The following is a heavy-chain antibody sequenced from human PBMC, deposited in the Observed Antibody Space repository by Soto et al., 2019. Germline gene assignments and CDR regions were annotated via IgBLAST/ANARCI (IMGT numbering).Heavy chain of an antibody. CDR1: GGTFSSYA. CDR2: IIPIFGTA. V-gene: IGHV1-69*01. D-gene: IGHD6-19*01. J-gene: IGHJ4*02. Sequence: QVQLVQSGAEVKKPGSSVKVSCKASGGTFSSYAISWVRQAPGQGLKWMGGIIPIFGTANYAQKFQGRVTITADESTSTAYTELSSLRSEDTAVYYCARDRFAAVAGTYFDYWGQGTLVTVSS. CDR3: ARDRFAAVAGTYFDY.